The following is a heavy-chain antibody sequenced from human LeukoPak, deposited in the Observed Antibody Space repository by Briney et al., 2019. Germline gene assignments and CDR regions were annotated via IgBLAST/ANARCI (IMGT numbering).Heavy chain of an antibody. CDR1: GFTFSSYV. J-gene: IGHJ5*02. Sequence: PGRSLRLSCAASGFTFSSYVMHWVRQAPGKGLEWVAVISYDGSNKYYADSVKGRFTISRDNSKNTPYLQMNSLRAEDTAVYYCARAMDPRGWFDPWGQGTLVTVSS. V-gene: IGHV3-30-3*01. CDR3: ARAMDPRGWFDP. D-gene: IGHD3-10*01. CDR2: ISYDGSNK.